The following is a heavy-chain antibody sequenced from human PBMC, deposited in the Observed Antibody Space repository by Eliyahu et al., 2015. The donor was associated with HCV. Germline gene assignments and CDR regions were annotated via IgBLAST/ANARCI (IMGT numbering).Heavy chain of an antibody. J-gene: IGHJ4*02. CDR3: AKDTSYYDYVWGSSFDY. Sequence: ESGGGLVQPGGSLRLSCVASGFTFSSYAMSWVRQAPGKGLEWVSAISGSGGSTYYADSVKGRFTISRDNSKNTLSLQMNSLRAEDTAVYYCAKDTSYYDYVWGSSFDYWGQGTLVTVSS. CDR2: ISGSGGST. V-gene: IGHV3-23*01. D-gene: IGHD3-16*01. CDR1: GFTFSSYA.